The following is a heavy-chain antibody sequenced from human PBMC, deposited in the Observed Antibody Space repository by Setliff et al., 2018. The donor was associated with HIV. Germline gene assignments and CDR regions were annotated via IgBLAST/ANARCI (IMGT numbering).Heavy chain of an antibody. Sequence: PGGSLRLSCAASGFTFSTYGMNWVRQAPGKGLEWVALINGISVGAGSTYYADSVKGRFTISRDNSKSSLYLQMDSLRVEDTSVYYCWSGYTSGRWGQGTLVTVSS. J-gene: IGHJ4*02. CDR3: WSGYTSGR. CDR1: GFTFSTYG. V-gene: IGHV3-23*01. D-gene: IGHD3-3*01. CDR2: ISVGAGST.